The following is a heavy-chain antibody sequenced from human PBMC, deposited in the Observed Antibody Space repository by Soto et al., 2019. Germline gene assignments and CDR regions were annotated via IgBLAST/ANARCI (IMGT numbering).Heavy chain of an antibody. CDR1: GYTFTSYD. D-gene: IGHD1-7*01. CDR3: ARGRFSARKVKITGTEPNDY. V-gene: IGHV1-8*01. CDR2: MNPNSGNT. Sequence: GASVKVSCKASGYTFTSYDINWVRQATGQGLEWMGWMNPNSGNTGYAQKFQGRVTMTRNTSISTAYMELSSLRSEDTAVYYCARGRFSARKVKITGTEPNDYWGQGTLVTVSS. J-gene: IGHJ4*02.